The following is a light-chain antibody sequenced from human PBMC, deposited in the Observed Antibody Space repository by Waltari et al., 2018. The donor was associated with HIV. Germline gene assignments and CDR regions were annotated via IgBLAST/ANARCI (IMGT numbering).Light chain of an antibody. CDR2: EDN. CDR3: QSFDSSSVV. J-gene: IGLJ2*01. CDR1: SGSIASNY. Sequence: NFMLTQPHSVSESPGKTVTISCTRSSGSIASNYVQWFQQRPGSSPTTVIFEDNRRPSGVPDRVSGSIDMSSNSASLTISGLKTDDEADYYCQSFDSSSVVFGGGTKLTVL. V-gene: IGLV6-57*01.